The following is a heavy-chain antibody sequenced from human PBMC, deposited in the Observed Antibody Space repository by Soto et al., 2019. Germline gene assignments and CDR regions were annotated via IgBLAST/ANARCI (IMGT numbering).Heavy chain of an antibody. CDR1: GGSVTSGNYR. D-gene: IGHD3-16*01. V-gene: IGHV4-61*03. CDR3: QRKETYPARYGGDFDY. J-gene: IGHJ4*02. CDR2: IYYAGPT. Sequence: SETLSLTCSASGGSVTSGNYRWSWLRQPPGKGLEWIGQIYYAGPTNYDPSLETRDTISVDTAMNRFTLTLISATAADAATHRCQRKETYPARYGGDFDYWGQGTLLTVS.